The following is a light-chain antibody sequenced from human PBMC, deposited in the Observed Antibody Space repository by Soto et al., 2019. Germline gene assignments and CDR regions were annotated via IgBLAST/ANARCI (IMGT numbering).Light chain of an antibody. CDR1: QSVDSTY. CDR3: QQYGRSPRT. V-gene: IGKV3-20*01. CDR2: GAS. J-gene: IGKJ1*01. Sequence: EIVLTQSPGTLSLSPGERATLSCRASQSVDSTYLAWYQQKPGQAPRLLIYGASSRATGIPDRFSGSGSGTHFTLTISRLEPEDFAVYYCQQYGRSPRTFGQGTRVEI.